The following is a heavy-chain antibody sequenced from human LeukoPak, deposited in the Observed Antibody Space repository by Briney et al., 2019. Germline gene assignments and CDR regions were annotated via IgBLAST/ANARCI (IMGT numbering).Heavy chain of an antibody. Sequence: PGGSLRLSCAVSGFSISGDWMHWVRQAPGKGLVWVSRISSDGTTTNYADSVKGRFTISRDNAKNTLYLQMNSLRPEDTAVYYCASRWSFDYWGQGTLVTVSS. D-gene: IGHD2-15*01. CDR1: GFSISGDW. J-gene: IGHJ4*02. V-gene: IGHV3-74*01. CDR3: ASRWSFDY. CDR2: ISSDGTTT.